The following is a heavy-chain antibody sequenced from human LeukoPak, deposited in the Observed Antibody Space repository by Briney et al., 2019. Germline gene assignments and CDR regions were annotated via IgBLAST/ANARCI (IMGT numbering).Heavy chain of an antibody. CDR1: GYIFTNYW. Sequence: GESLKISCNGSGYIFTNYWIAWVRQMPEPSLEWMGIIYAANSDTRYSPSFEGQVTMSADRSISTAFLQWSSLEASDTAICYCVRRLSVTGMEFDYWGQGTLVTVPS. J-gene: IGHJ4*02. V-gene: IGHV5-51*01. CDR2: IYAANSDT. D-gene: IGHD6-19*01. CDR3: VRRLSVTGMEFDY.